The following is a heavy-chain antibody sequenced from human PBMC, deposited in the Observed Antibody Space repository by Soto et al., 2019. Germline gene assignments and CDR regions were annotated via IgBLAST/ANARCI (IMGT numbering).Heavy chain of an antibody. CDR1: GFTFSNYG. CDR3: ARVFHDSGGYYYDY. D-gene: IGHD3-22*01. V-gene: IGHV3-64*02. J-gene: IGHJ4*02. Sequence: DLEESGEGLVQPGGSLRLSCAASGFTFSNYGMHWVRLPPGQGLAYVSAITSTGDRTYYADSVKGRFTISRDNSKNTLYLQMGSLRAEDRAVYYCARVFHDSGGYYYDYWGQGTLVTVSS. CDR2: ITSTGDRT.